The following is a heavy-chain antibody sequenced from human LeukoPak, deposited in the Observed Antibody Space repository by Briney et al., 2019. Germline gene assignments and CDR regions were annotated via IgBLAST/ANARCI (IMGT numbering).Heavy chain of an antibody. J-gene: IGHJ4*02. V-gene: IGHV3-64*04. Sequence: PGGSLRLSCSASGFTFSSYAMHWVRQAPGKGLEYVSAISSNGGSTYYADSVKGRFTISRDNSKVTLYLQLNSLRAEDTAIYYCARADGAYQLLSGGLGYWGQGTLVTVSS. CDR2: ISSNGGST. CDR3: ARADGAYQLLSGGLGY. CDR1: GFTFSSYA. D-gene: IGHD2-2*01.